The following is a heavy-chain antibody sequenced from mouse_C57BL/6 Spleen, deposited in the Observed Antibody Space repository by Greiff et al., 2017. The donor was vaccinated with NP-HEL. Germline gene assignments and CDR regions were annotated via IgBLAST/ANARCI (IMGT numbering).Heavy chain of an antibody. V-gene: IGHV1-53*01. D-gene: IGHD3-2*02. CDR3: ARLVDSSGYSYFDF. CDR1: GYTFTSYW. J-gene: IGHJ2*01. CDR2: INPSNGDT. Sequence: QVQLQQPGTELVKPGASVKLSCTASGYTFTSYWMHWVKQRPGQGLEWIGNINPSNGDTNYNEKFKSKATLTVDKSSSTAYMQLSSLTSEDSAVYYCARLVDSSGYSYFDFWGKGTTLTVSS.